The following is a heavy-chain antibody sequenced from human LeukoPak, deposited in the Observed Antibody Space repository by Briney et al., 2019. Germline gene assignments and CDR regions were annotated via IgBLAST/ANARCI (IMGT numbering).Heavy chain of an antibody. Sequence: GGSLRLSCAASGFTFSSYSMNWVRQAPGKGLEWVSSISSSSSYIYYADSVKGRFTISRDNAKNSLYLQMNSLRAEDTAVYYCARGNSLSGPNWFAPWGQGTLVTVSS. CDR3: ARGNSLSGPNWFAP. CDR1: GFTFSSYS. J-gene: IGHJ5*02. CDR2: ISSSSSYI. V-gene: IGHV3-21*01. D-gene: IGHD3-3*01.